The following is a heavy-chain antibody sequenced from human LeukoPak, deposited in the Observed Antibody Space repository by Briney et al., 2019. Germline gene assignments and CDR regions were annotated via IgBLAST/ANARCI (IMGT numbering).Heavy chain of an antibody. CDR2: VDPEDGET. J-gene: IGHJ4*02. Sequence: GATVKISCKASGYTFTDYYMHWVQQAPGKGLEWMGRVDPEDGETKFEEKFQGRLSITADTSTDTVYLELSSLRSEDTAVYYCATEYPRGGSGLDYWGQGTLVTDSS. V-gene: IGHV1-69-2*01. D-gene: IGHD3-16*01. CDR3: ATEYPRGGSGLDY. CDR1: GYTFTDYY.